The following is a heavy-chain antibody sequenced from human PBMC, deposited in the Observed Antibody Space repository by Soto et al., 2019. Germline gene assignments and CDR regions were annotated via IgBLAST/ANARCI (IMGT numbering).Heavy chain of an antibody. D-gene: IGHD6-13*01. Sequence: PSETLSLTCTVSCGSISSGGYYWSWIRQHPGKGLEWIGYIYYSGSTYYNPSLKSRVTISVDTSKNQFSLKLSSVTAADTAVYYCARVFRIAAAGTGADWFDPWGQGTLVTVSS. CDR3: ARVFRIAAAGTGADWFDP. CDR1: CGSISSGGYY. V-gene: IGHV4-31*03. J-gene: IGHJ5*02. CDR2: IYYSGST.